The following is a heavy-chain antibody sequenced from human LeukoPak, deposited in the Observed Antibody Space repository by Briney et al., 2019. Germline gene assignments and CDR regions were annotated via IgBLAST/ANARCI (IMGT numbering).Heavy chain of an antibody. J-gene: IGHJ6*03. CDR1: GYTFTSYD. Sequence: ASVTVSCKASGYTFTSYDISWVRQATGQGLEWMGWMNPNSGNTGYAQKFQGRVTMTRNTSISTAYMELSSLRSEDTAVYYCARVPVRITIFGVATPYYYYMDVWGKGTTVTVSS. CDR2: MNPNSGNT. D-gene: IGHD3-3*01. CDR3: ARVPVRITIFGVATPYYYYMDV. V-gene: IGHV1-8*01.